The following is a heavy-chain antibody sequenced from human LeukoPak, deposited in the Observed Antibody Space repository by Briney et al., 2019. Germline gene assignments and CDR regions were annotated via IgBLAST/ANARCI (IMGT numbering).Heavy chain of an antibody. Sequence: GGSLRLSCAASGCTFNSYGMNWVRQAPGKGLEWLSYISSSSNAIYYTDSVRGRFTISRDNAKNSLYLQMNSLRDEDTAVYYCARDRGGTAWGQGTLVTVSS. D-gene: IGHD1-7*01. V-gene: IGHV3-48*02. CDR1: GCTFNSYG. CDR3: ARDRGGTA. CDR2: ISSSSNAI. J-gene: IGHJ5*02.